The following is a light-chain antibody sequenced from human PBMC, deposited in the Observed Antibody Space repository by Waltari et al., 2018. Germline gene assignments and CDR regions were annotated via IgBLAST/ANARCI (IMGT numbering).Light chain of an antibody. J-gene: IGKJ1*01. CDR1: QSISTY. CDR2: AAS. Sequence: DIQMTQSPSSLSASVGDRVTITCRASQSISTYLNWYQQKPGKAPKLLIYAASSLQSGVPSRVSGSGSGTDFTLTISSLQPEDFATYYCQQSYRTPWTFGQGTKVEIK. V-gene: IGKV1-39*01. CDR3: QQSYRTPWT.